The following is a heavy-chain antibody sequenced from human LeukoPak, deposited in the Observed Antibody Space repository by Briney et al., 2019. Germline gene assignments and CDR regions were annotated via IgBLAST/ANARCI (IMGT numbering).Heavy chain of an antibody. Sequence: GGSLRLSCAASGFTFTNYWMSWVRQAPGKGLELVANIKQDRSEKYYVDSVKGRFTISRGNAKNSLYLQMNSLRAEDTAVYYCARLREIPVFGVVTKSTSFFDYWGQGTLVTVSS. J-gene: IGHJ4*02. CDR2: IKQDRSEK. V-gene: IGHV3-7*01. D-gene: IGHD3-3*01. CDR1: GFTFTNYW. CDR3: ARLREIPVFGVVTKSTSFFDY.